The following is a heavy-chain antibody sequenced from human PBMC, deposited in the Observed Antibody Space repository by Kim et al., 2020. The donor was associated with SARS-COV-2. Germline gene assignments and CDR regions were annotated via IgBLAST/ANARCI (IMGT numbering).Heavy chain of an antibody. CDR3: ARDRSGDYYYGMDV. V-gene: IGHV3-7*01. D-gene: IGHD1-26*01. Sequence: VDAVKGRFTIARGHAKNSLYRQMNSVRAEDTAVYYCARDRSGDYYYGMDVWGQGTTVTVSS. J-gene: IGHJ6*02.